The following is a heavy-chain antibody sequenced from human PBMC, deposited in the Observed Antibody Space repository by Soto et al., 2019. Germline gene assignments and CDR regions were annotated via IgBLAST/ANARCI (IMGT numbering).Heavy chain of an antibody. CDR1: GLTFGGYW. CDR2: LNQDGTKK. J-gene: IGHJ4*02. D-gene: IGHD6-6*01. CDR3: ATAARATSSGSM. V-gene: IGHV3-7*05. Sequence: ESGGGLVQPGGSLRLSCAASGLTFGGYWMTWVRQAPGKGLEWVATLNQDGTKKYYVDSVKGRFTISRDNAKNSLFLQMNSLGADDTAVYFCATAARATSSGSMWGQGSLVTVSS.